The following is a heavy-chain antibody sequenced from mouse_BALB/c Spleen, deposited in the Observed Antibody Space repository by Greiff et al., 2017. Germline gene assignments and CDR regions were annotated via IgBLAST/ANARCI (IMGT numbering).Heavy chain of an antibody. CDR1: GYSITSDYA. D-gene: IGHD2-2*01. J-gene: IGHJ2*01. CDR2: ISYSGST. Sequence: DVRLQESGPGLVKPSQSLSLTCTVTGYSITSDYAWNWIRQFPGNKLEWMGYISYSGSTSYNPSLKSRISITRDTSKNQFFLQLNSVTTEDTATYYCAREGGYDAFDYWGQGTTLTVSS. CDR3: AREGGYDAFDY. V-gene: IGHV3-2*02.